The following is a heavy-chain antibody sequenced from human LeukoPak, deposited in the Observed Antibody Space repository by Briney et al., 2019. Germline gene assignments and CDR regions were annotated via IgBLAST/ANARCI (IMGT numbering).Heavy chain of an antibody. CDR3: ARKGYATYALDI. V-gene: IGHV3-74*01. CDR1: GFTFSTYW. Sequence: GGSLRHSCAASGFTFSTYWMHWVRQVPGKGLVWVSRIKSDGSDIIYADSVKGRFTISRDNAKNTLYLQMNSLRAEDTAVYYCARKGYATYALDIWGQGTLVTVSS. J-gene: IGHJ3*02. D-gene: IGHD2-8*01. CDR2: IKSDGSDI.